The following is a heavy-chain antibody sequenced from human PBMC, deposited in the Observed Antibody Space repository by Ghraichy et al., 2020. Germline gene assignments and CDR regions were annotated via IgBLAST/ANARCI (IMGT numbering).Heavy chain of an antibody. CDR3: ARASRVVRYFYYDGMDV. CDR2: ISSSSKTK. D-gene: IGHD3-10*01. Sequence: SCAASGFTFSSYGMNWVRQAPGKGLEWVSYISSSSKTKSYADSVKGRFTISRDNAKNSLYLRMHSLRDEDTAVYYCARASRVVRYFYYDGMDVWGQGTTVSFSS. J-gene: IGHJ6*02. V-gene: IGHV3-48*02. CDR1: GFTFSSYG.